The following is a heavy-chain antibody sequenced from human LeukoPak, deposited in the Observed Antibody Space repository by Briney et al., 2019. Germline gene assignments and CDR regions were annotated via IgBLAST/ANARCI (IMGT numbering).Heavy chain of an antibody. Sequence: GGTLRLSCAASGFTFSSYGMSWVRQAPGKGLEWVSAIGTAGDTYYPGSVKGRFTISRENAKNSLYLQMNSLRAGDTAVYYCARGSHDSSGYYYDYWGQGTLVTVSS. CDR1: GFTFSSYG. J-gene: IGHJ4*02. D-gene: IGHD3-22*01. V-gene: IGHV3-13*01. CDR3: ARGSHDSSGYYYDY. CDR2: IGTAGDT.